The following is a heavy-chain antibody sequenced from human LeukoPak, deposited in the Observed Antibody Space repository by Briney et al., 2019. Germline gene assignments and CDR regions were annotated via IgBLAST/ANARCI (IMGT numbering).Heavy chain of an antibody. V-gene: IGHV4-38-2*02. CDR2: IYHSGST. D-gene: IGHD2-15*01. CDR1: GGSISSGNY. Sequence: PSETLSLTCTVSGGSISSGNYWGLIRQPPGKGLEWIGSIYHSGSTNYNPSLKSRVTISVDTSKNQFSLKLSSVTAADTAVYYCARGWSEDIVVVVAATAYYFDYWGQGTLVTVSS. J-gene: IGHJ4*02. CDR3: ARGWSEDIVVVVAATAYYFDY.